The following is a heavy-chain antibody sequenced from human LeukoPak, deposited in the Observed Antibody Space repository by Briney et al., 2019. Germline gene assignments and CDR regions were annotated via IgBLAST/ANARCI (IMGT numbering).Heavy chain of an antibody. Sequence: PGGSLRLSCAASGFTFSSYWMHWVRQAPGKGLVWVSRINSDGSSTSYADSVKGRFTISRDNAKNSLYLQMNSLRAEDTAVYYCAREPVVVMTTDAFDIWGQGTMVTVSS. V-gene: IGHV3-74*01. CDR3: AREPVVVMTTDAFDI. CDR1: GFTFSSYW. J-gene: IGHJ3*02. CDR2: INSDGSST. D-gene: IGHD3-22*01.